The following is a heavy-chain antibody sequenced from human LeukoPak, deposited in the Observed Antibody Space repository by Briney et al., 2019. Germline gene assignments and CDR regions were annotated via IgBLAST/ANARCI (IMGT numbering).Heavy chain of an antibody. D-gene: IGHD1-1*01. CDR1: GFTFSSYW. J-gene: IGHJ4*02. Sequence: GGSLRLSCVASGFTFSSYWMHWVRQVPGKGLVWVSHINNDGSDTTYADSMKGRFSISRDNAKSTLFLQMNSLQAEDTAIYYCVRSGGGFDYWGQGTLVTVSS. CDR3: VRSGGGFDY. CDR2: INNDGSDT. V-gene: IGHV3-74*01.